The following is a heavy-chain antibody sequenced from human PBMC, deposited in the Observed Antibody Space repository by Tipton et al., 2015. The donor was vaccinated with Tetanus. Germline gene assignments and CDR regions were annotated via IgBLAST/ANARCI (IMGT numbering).Heavy chain of an antibody. Sequence: SLRLSCAASGFTFTSYAMSWVRQAPGKGLEWVSVISGSGGSTYYADSVKGRFTISRDNSKNTLYLQMNSLRAEDTAVYYCAKDHGPEITSVAATRYYYYGMDAWGQGTTVTVSS. CDR1: GFTFTSYA. V-gene: IGHV3-23*01. CDR3: AKDHGPEITSVAATRYYYYGMDA. CDR2: ISGSGGST. J-gene: IGHJ6*02. D-gene: IGHD2-15*01.